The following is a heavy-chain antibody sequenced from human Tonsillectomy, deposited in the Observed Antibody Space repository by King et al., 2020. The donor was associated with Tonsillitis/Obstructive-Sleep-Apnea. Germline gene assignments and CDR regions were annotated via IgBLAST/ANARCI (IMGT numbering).Heavy chain of an antibody. CDR3: ARGIRGDNDAFDI. Sequence: QLQESGPGLVKPSETLSLTCTVSGGSISSYYWSWIRQPPGKGLEWIGYIYYSGITNYNPSLKSRVTISVDTSTNQFSLKLSSVTAADTAVYYCARGIRGDNDAFDIWGQGTMVTVSS. D-gene: IGHD3-10*01. CDR1: GGSISSYY. CDR2: IYYSGIT. J-gene: IGHJ3*02. V-gene: IGHV4-59*01.